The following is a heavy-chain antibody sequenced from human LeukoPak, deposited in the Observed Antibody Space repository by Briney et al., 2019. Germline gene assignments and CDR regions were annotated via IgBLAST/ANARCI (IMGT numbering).Heavy chain of an antibody. CDR2: IWSDGSKQ. D-gene: IGHD2-15*01. CDR3: ARESAGISSDI. J-gene: IGHJ3*02. V-gene: IGHV3-33*01. CDR1: GFTFMTYG. Sequence: GRSLRLSCATSGFTFMTYGFHWVCQAPGKGLEWVAVIWSDGSKQYYANSVKGRFTISRDSSDSTVHLHMNSLRVEDTAVYYCARESAGISSDIWGQGTMVTVSS.